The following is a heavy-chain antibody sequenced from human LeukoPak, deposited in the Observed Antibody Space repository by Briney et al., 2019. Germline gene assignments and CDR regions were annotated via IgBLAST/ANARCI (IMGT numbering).Heavy chain of an antibody. D-gene: IGHD1-14*01. CDR2: IWCEGNDK. Sequence: PGGSLRLSCAASGFNFSNYGMHWVRQAPGKGLEWVAVIWCEGNDKYYADSVQGRCTISRDNSKNTVSLQMNSLRGEDTAVYYCARDANHGVGGQGTLVAVSS. CDR1: GFNFSNYG. V-gene: IGHV3-33*01. CDR3: ARDANHGV. J-gene: IGHJ4*02.